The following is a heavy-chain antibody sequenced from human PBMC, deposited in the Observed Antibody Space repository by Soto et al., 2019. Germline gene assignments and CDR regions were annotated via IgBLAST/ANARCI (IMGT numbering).Heavy chain of an antibody. V-gene: IGHV4-4*02. CDR3: ARVPGDIVVVPAAYYYYYYGMDV. CDR2: IYHSGST. CDR1: GGSISGSNW. Sequence: SETLSLTCAVSGGSISGSNWWSWVRQPPGKGLEWIGEIYHSGSTNYNPSLKSRVTISVDKSKNQFSLKLSSVTAADTAVYYCARVPGDIVVVPAAYYYYYYGMDVWGHGTTVTVSS. D-gene: IGHD2-2*01. J-gene: IGHJ6*02.